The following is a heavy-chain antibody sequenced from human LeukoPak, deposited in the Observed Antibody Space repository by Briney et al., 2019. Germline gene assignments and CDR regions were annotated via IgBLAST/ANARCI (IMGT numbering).Heavy chain of an antibody. CDR3: AIRKEQWLVLYY. J-gene: IGHJ4*02. CDR2: ISAYNGNT. D-gene: IGHD6-19*01. V-gene: IGHV1-18*01. Sequence: ASVKVSCKASGYTFTSYGISWVRQAPGQGLEWMGWISAYNGNTNYAQKLQGRVTMTTDTSTSTAYMELRSLRSDDTAVYYCAIRKEQWLVLYYWGQGTLVTVSS. CDR1: GYTFTSYG.